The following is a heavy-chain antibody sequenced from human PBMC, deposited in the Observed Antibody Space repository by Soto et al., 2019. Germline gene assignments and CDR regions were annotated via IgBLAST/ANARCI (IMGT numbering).Heavy chain of an antibody. CDR1: GYTFTSYG. CDR3: ARDRTYLTMRVVVPGDAFDS. Sequence: ASVKVSCKASGYTFTSYGISWVRQAPGQGLEWMGWISAYNGNTNYAQKLQGRVTMTTDTSTSTAYMELRSLRSDDTAVYYCARDRTYLTMRVVVPGDAFDSWGQGTMVNVSS. D-gene: IGHD3-22*01. CDR2: ISAYNGNT. V-gene: IGHV1-18*01. J-gene: IGHJ3*02.